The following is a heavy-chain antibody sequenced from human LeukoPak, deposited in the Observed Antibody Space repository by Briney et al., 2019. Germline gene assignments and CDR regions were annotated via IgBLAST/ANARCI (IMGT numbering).Heavy chain of an antibody. J-gene: IGHJ4*02. Sequence: GASVKVSCKASGGTFSSYAISWVRQAPGQGLEWMGGIIPTFGTANYAQKFQGRVTITADKSTSTAYMELSSLRSEDTAVYYCARVKDGSYYFDYWGQGTLVTVSS. V-gene: IGHV1-69*06. CDR2: IIPTFGTA. D-gene: IGHD2-15*01. CDR3: ARVKDGSYYFDY. CDR1: GGTFSSYA.